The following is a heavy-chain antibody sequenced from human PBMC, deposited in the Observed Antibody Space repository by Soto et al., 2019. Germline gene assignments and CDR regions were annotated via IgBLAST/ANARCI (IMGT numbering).Heavy chain of an antibody. V-gene: IGHV3-30*03. D-gene: IGHD2-15*01. Sequence: GGSLRLSCAASGFTFSSYGMHWVRQAPGKGLEWVAVISYDGSNKYYADSVKGRFTISRDNSKNTLYLQMNSLRAEDTAVYYCATVFYCSGRDLPAFWGQGTLVTVSS. CDR3: ATVFYCSGRDLPAF. J-gene: IGHJ4*02. CDR1: GFTFSSYG. CDR2: ISYDGSNK.